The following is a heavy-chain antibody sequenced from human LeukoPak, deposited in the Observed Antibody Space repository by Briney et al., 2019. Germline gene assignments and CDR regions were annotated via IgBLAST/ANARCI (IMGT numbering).Heavy chain of an antibody. D-gene: IGHD3-10*01. J-gene: IGHJ4*02. V-gene: IGHV3-23*01. CDR1: GFTFWNYA. CDR2: IGADSVTT. Sequence: GGSLRLSCAASGFTFWNYAMAWVRQAPGKGLDWVSVIGADSVTTYYAHSVKGRFTIARDNSKNTLYLQMNSLRAEDTAVYYCAKDRERVLWFGELLFYFDYWGQGTLVTVSS. CDR3: AKDRERVLWFGELLFYFDY.